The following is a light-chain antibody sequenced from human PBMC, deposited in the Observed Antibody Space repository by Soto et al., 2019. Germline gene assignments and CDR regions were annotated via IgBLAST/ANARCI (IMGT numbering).Light chain of an antibody. CDR1: HSVSSSY. V-gene: IGKV3-20*01. CDR3: HQDGSSLST. J-gene: IGKJ1*01. Sequence: EIVLTQSPGTLSLSPGERATLSCRASHSVSSSYFAWYQQKPGQAPRLLIYGASSRATGIPDRFSGSGSGTDFTLTINRLEPEDFDVHCCHQDGSSLSTFGQGTKVEIK. CDR2: GAS.